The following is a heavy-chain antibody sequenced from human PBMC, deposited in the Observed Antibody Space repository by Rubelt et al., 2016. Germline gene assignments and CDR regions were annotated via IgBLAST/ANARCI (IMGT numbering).Heavy chain of an antibody. CDR3: ARLKREQLVENYYYAMDV. J-gene: IGHJ6*02. V-gene: IGHV4-59*01. CDR2: VHHSGSS. Sequence: QVQLQESGPGLVKPSETLSLTCTVSGDSITSFYWSWIRQPPGKGLEWIGYVHHSGSSNTNPSFRGRVFMSVDTSKNQFYLTCTSVTAADTALYYWARLKREQLVENYYYAMDVWGQGTTVTGSS. CDR1: GDSITSFY. D-gene: IGHD1/OR15-1a*01.